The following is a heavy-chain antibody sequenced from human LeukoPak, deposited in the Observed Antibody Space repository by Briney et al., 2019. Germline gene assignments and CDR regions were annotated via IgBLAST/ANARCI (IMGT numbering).Heavy chain of an antibody. CDR2: VYSGDST. CDR3: ASTQHRENYYYMDL. CDR1: GFTVSSNY. V-gene: IGHV3-53*01. J-gene: IGHJ6*03. Sequence: GGSLRLSCAASGFTVSSNYMNWVRQAPGKGLEWVSGVYSGDSTFYADSVKGRFTVSRDNSKNTLHLQMNSLTAEDTAVYYCASTQHRENYYYMDLWGKGTTVTVSS.